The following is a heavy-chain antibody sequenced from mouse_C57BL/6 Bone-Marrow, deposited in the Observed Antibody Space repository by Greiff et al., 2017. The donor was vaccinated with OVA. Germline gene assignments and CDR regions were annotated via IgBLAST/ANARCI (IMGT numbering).Heavy chain of an antibody. CDR1: GFNIKDYY. V-gene: IGHV14-2*01. D-gene: IGHD1-1*01. J-gene: IGHJ2*01. CDR3: TNYYGSNYFDY. Sequence: VQLQQSGAELVKPGASVKLSCTASGFNIKDYYMHWVKQRTEQGLEWIGRIDPEDGETKYAPKFQGKATITADTSSNTAYLQLRSLTSEDSAVYYCTNYYGSNYFDYWGQGTTLTVSS. CDR2: IDPEDGET.